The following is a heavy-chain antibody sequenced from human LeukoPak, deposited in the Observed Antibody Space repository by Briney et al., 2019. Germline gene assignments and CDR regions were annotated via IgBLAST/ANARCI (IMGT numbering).Heavy chain of an antibody. CDR3: ARFRYDYGDGPDY. CDR1: GYTFTSYD. J-gene: IGHJ4*02. CDR2: VTPNSGNT. V-gene: IGHV1-8*01. D-gene: IGHD4/OR15-4a*01. Sequence: GASVKVSCKASGYTFTSYDINWVRQAAGQGLEWMGFVTPNSGNTGYAQKLQGRVTMTTNNSIGTAYMELSSLRSEDTAVYYCARFRYDYGDGPDYWGQGTLVTVSS.